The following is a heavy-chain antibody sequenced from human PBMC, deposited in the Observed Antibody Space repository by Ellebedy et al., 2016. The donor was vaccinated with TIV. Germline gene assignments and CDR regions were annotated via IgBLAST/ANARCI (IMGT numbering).Heavy chain of an antibody. Sequence: GESLKISXAASGFTFSSYGMHWVRQAPGKGLEWVAVISYDGSNKYYADSVKGRFTISRDNAKNSLYLQMNSLRAEDTAVYYCAREGCSGGSCYGNWFDPWGQGTLVTVSS. D-gene: IGHD2-15*01. CDR1: GFTFSSYG. CDR2: ISYDGSNK. V-gene: IGHV3-30*03. J-gene: IGHJ5*02. CDR3: AREGCSGGSCYGNWFDP.